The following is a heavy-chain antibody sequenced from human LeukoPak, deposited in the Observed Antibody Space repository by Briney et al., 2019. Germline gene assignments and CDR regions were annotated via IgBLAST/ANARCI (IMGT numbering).Heavy chain of an antibody. CDR3: ARGGGEHYYGSGTQSGHYYYYYGMDV. CDR2: MNPNSGNT. J-gene: IGHJ6*02. D-gene: IGHD3-10*01. Sequence: WASVKVSCKASGYTFTSYDINWVRQATGQGLEWMGWMNPNSGNTGYAQKFQGRVTMTRNTSISTAYMELSSLRSEDTAVYYCARGGGEHYYGSGTQSGHYYYYYGMDVWGQGTTVTVSS. V-gene: IGHV1-8*01. CDR1: GYTFTSYD.